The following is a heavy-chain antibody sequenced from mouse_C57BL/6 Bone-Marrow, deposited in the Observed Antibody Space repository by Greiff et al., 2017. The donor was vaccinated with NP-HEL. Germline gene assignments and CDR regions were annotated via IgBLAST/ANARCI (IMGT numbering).Heavy chain of an antibody. CDR1: GYTFTDYN. J-gene: IGHJ1*03. CDR2: INPNNGGT. D-gene: IGHD2-3*01. V-gene: IGHV1-18*01. CDR3: AKEGDGYYWYFDV. Sequence: EVKLEESGPELVKPGASVKIPCKASGYTFTDYNMDWVKQSHGKSLEWIGDINPNNGGTIYNQKFKGKATLTVDKSSSTAYMELRSLTSEDTAVYYCAKEGDGYYWYFDVWGTGTTVTVSS.